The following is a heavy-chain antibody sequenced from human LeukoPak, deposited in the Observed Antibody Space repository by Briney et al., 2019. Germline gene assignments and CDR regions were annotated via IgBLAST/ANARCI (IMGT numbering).Heavy chain of an antibody. CDR3: ARVDPRSTDY. CDR2: ISSSGNTI. D-gene: IGHD2-15*01. V-gene: IGHV3-48*03. J-gene: IGHJ4*02. CDR1: GFTFSSYE. Sequence: GGSLRLSCAASGFTFSSYEMNWVRQAPGKGLEWVSYISSSGNTIYYADSVKGRFTISRDNAKNSLYLQMNSLRAEDTAVYYCARVDPRSTDYWGQGTLVTVSS.